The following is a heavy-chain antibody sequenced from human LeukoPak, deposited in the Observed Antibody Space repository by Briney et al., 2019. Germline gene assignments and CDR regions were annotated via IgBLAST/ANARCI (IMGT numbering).Heavy chain of an antibody. CDR2: ISYDGSNK. Sequence: PGGSLRLSCAASGFTFSSYAMHWVRQAPGKGLEWVAVISYDGSNKYYADSVKGRFTISRDNSKNTLYLQMNSLRAEDTAVYYCAREHLHDCGTFDYWGQGTLVTVSS. J-gene: IGHJ4*02. CDR3: AREHLHDCGTFDY. CDR1: GFTFSSYA. V-gene: IGHV3-30-3*01. D-gene: IGHD2-21*02.